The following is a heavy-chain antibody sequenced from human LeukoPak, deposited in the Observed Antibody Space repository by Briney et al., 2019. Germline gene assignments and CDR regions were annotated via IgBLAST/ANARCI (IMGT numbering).Heavy chain of an antibody. D-gene: IGHD2-15*01. CDR2: ISAYNGNT. CDR3: AIPTNGYCSGGSCYAAFDP. CDR1: GYTFTSYA. J-gene: IGHJ5*02. Sequence: ASVKVSCKASGYTFTSYAMNWVRQAPGQGLEWMGWISAYNGNTNYAQKLQGRVTMTTDTSTSTAYMELRSLRSDDTAVYYCAIPTNGYCSGGSCYAAFDPWGQGTLVTVSS. V-gene: IGHV1-18*01.